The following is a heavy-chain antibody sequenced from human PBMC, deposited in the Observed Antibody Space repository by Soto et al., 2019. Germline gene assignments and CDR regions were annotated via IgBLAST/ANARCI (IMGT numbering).Heavy chain of an antibody. CDR2: IYNGGRT. CDR3: ARAPVGMDSINFFDH. Sequence: SETLSLTCTVSGDSISSDGYHWSWIRQSPGKGLEWIGYIYNGGRTFYRPSLESRINMSLDATKNSYSLRLTSVTAADTAVYYCARAPVGMDSINFFDHWGQGILVTSPQ. CDR1: GDSISSDGYH. V-gene: IGHV4-30-4*01. D-gene: IGHD2-8*01. J-gene: IGHJ4*02.